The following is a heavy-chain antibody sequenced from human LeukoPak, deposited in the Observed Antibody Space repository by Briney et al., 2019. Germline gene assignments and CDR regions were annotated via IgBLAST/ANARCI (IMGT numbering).Heavy chain of an antibody. CDR1: GYTFSSYD. CDR2: MNPKSGNT. Sequence: GASVKVSCKASGYTFSSYDINWVRQATGQGPEWMGWMNPKSGNTGYAQKFQGRVTMTRNTSISTAYMELSSLRSDDTAVYYCARDQDIVVVVAALRQREMGGFDPWGQGTLVTVSS. V-gene: IGHV1-8*01. D-gene: IGHD2-15*01. CDR3: ARDQDIVVVVAALRQREMGGFDP. J-gene: IGHJ5*02.